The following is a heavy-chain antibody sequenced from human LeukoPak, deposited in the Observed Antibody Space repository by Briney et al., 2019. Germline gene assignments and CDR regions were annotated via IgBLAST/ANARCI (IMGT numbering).Heavy chain of an antibody. D-gene: IGHD6-19*01. CDR1: GYTFTSYY. J-gene: IGHJ4*02. CDR3: ARVGIAVAGADY. Sequence: ASVKVSCKASGYTFTSYYTHWVRQAPGQGLEWMGWINPNSGGTNYAQKFQGRVTMTRDTSISTAYMELSRLRSDDTAVYYCARVGIAVAGADYWGQGTLVTVSS. V-gene: IGHV1-2*02. CDR2: INPNSGGT.